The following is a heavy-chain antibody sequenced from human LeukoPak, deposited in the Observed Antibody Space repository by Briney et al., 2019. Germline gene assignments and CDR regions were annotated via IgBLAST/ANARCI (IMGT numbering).Heavy chain of an antibody. Sequence: GGSLRLSCAASGFTFSSYWMHWVRQAPGKGLVWVSRIDSDGRSTTYADSVKGRFTISRDNAKNSLYLQMNSLRAEDTAVYYCARELGAYYYMDVWGKGTTVTVSS. J-gene: IGHJ6*03. CDR2: IDSDGRST. CDR3: ARELGAYYYMDV. CDR1: GFTFSSYW. D-gene: IGHD3-16*01. V-gene: IGHV3-74*03.